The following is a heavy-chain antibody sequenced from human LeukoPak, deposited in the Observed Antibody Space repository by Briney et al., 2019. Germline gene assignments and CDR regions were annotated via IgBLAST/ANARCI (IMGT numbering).Heavy chain of an antibody. D-gene: IGHD3-22*01. CDR2: ISAYNGNT. J-gene: IGHJ4*02. CDR1: GGTFSSYA. Sequence: ASVKVSCKASGGTFSSYAISWVRQAPGQGLEWMGWISAYNGNTNYAQKLRGRVTMTTDTSTSTAYMELSSPRSEDTAVYYCATNLKGYYYDSSLDYWGQGTLVTVSS. V-gene: IGHV1-18*01. CDR3: ATNLKGYYYDSSLDY.